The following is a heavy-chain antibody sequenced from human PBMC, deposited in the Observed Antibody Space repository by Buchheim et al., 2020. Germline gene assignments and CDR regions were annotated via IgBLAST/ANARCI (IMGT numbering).Heavy chain of an antibody. V-gene: IGHV3-30*04. Sequence: QVQLVESGGGVVQPGRSLRLSCAASGFTFSSYAMHWVRQAPGKGLEWVAVISYDGSNKYYADSVKGRFTISRDNSKNTLYLQMNSLRAEDTAVYYCAKDAREVGRHDGMATIFDYYYYGMDVWGQGTT. CDR2: ISYDGSNK. J-gene: IGHJ6*02. CDR1: GFTFSSYA. CDR3: AKDAREVGRHDGMATIFDYYYYGMDV. D-gene: IGHD5-24*01.